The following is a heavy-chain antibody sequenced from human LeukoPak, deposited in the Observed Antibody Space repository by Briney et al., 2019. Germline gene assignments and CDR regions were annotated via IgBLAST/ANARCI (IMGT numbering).Heavy chain of an antibody. D-gene: IGHD5-18*01. CDR3: ARHHSRDTAMAP. CDR1: GGTISSYY. Sequence: SETLSLTCTVSGGTISSYYWSWIRQPPGKGLEWIGYIYYSGSTNYNPSLKSRVTISVDTSKNQFSLKLSSVTAADTAVYYCARHHSRDTAMAPWGQGTLVTVSS. V-gene: IGHV4-59*08. J-gene: IGHJ5*02. CDR2: IYYSGST.